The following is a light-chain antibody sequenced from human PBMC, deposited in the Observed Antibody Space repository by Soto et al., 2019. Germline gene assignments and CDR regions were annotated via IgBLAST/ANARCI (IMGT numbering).Light chain of an antibody. J-gene: IGKJ1*01. V-gene: IGKV3-20*01. CDR2: AAS. CDR1: QSVSSSQ. CDR3: QQYGSSPWT. Sequence: EIVLTQSPGTLSLYPGEGATLSCRAGQSVSSSQLAWFQQKPGQAPRLLIYAASNRATGIPDRFSGSGSGTDFTLTISRLEPEDSAVYYCQQYGSSPWTFGQGTKVDIK.